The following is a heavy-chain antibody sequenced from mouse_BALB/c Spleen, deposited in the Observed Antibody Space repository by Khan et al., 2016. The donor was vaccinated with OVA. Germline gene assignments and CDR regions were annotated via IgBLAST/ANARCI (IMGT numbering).Heavy chain of an antibody. Sequence: VQLQQSGPELMKPGASVKISCKASGYSFTTYYMHWVKQSHGKSLEWIGYIDPFNGGNDYNQKFKGKATLTVDKSSSTAYMHLSSLTSADSAIYYCARGTFDYWGQGTLVTVSA. CDR2: IDPFNGGN. CDR1: GYSFTTYY. J-gene: IGHJ3*01. D-gene: IGHD3-3*01. CDR3: ARGTFDY. V-gene: IGHV1-34*01.